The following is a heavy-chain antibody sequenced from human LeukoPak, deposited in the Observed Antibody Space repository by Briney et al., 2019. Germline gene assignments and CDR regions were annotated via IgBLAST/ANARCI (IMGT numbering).Heavy chain of an antibody. V-gene: IGHV3-7*01. CDR2: IKQDGSEK. D-gene: IGHD6-13*01. Sequence: GGSLRLSCAASGFTFSSYWMSWVRQAPGKGLEWVANIKQDGSEKYYVDSVKGRFTISRDNSKNTLYLQMNSLRAEDTAVYYCXXXHSSSWYLPDYWGQGTLVTVSS. CDR1: GFTFSSYW. J-gene: IGHJ4*02. CDR3: XXXHSSSWYLPDY.